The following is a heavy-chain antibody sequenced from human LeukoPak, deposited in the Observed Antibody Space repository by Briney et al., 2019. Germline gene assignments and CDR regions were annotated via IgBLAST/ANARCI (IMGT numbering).Heavy chain of an antibody. J-gene: IGHJ4*02. CDR3: ARVEEAAGIDC. V-gene: IGHV4-39*02. Sequence: SETLSLTCTVSGGSINSSSFYWVWIRQPPGKGLEWIGSIYYNGSTYYNPSLKSRVTISVDTSKYQFSLRVTSVTAADAAVYYCARVEEAAGIDCRGQGTLVTVSS. D-gene: IGHD1-14*01. CDR1: GGSINSSSFY. CDR2: IYYNGST.